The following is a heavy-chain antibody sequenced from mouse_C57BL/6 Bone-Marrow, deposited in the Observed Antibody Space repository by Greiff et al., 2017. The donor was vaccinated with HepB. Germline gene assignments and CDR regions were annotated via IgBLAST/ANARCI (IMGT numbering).Heavy chain of an antibody. CDR1: GFTFSNYW. CDR3: TGGIGEGGGDFDY. J-gene: IGHJ2*01. Sequence: EVQLVESGGGLVQPGGSMKLSCVASGFTFSNYWMNWVRQSPEKGLEWVAQIRLKSDNYATHYAESVKGRFTISRDDSKSSVYLQMNNLRAEDTGIYYCTGGIGEGGGDFDYWGQGTTLTVSS. V-gene: IGHV6-3*01. CDR2: IRLKSDNYAT.